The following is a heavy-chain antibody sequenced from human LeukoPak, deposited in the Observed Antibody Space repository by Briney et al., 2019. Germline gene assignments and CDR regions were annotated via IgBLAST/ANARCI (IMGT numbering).Heavy chain of an antibody. D-gene: IGHD4-17*01. V-gene: IGHV4-31*03. J-gene: IGHJ4*02. CDR1: GGSISSGGYY. Sequence: SETLSLTCTVSGGSISSGGYYWSCIRQHPGKGLEWIGYIYYSRSTYYNPSLKSRVTISVDTSKNQFSLKLSSVTAADTAVYYCARVPIPDDYGDYGTGRDFDYWGQGTLATVSS. CDR3: ARVPIPDDYGDYGTGRDFDY. CDR2: IYYSRST.